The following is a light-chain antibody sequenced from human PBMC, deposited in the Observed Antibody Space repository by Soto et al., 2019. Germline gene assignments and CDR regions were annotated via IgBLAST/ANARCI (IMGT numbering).Light chain of an antibody. CDR3: SSYTSSRDVI. Sequence: QSVLTQPASVSGSPGQSITISCTGTSSDVGGYDYVSWYQQHPGKAPKLMIYAVSNRPSGVSNRFSGSKSGNTASLTISGLQAEDEADFYCSSYTSSRDVIFGGGTKLTVL. J-gene: IGLJ2*01. CDR2: AVS. V-gene: IGLV2-14*03. CDR1: SSDVGGYDY.